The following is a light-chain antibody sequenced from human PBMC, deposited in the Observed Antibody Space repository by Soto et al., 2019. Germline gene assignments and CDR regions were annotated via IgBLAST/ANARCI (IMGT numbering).Light chain of an antibody. J-gene: IGLJ3*02. CDR2: EVT. CDR1: SNDVGGYNY. V-gene: IGLV2-14*01. CDR3: SSYTTCSVWM. Sequence: QSALTQPASVSGSPGQSITISCTGTSNDVGGYNYVSWYQQHPGKAPKLMISEVTNRPSGVSNRFSGSKSGNTASLTISGLQAEDEGDYYCSSYTTCSVWMFGGGTKLTVL.